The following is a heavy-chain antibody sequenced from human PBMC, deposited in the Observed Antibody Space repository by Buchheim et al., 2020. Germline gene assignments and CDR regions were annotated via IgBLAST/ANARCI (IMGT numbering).Heavy chain of an antibody. D-gene: IGHD3-22*01. J-gene: IGHJ4*02. CDR3: AKGGPYYDGSGYYQNFDY. V-gene: IGHV3-23*01. CDR2: ISGSGGST. Sequence: EVQLLESGGGLVQTGGSLRLSCAASGFTFSSYAMSWVRQAPGKGLEWVSAISGSGGSTYYADSVKGRFTISRDNSKNTLYLQMNSLRAEDTSVYYCAKGGPYYDGSGYYQNFDYWGQGTL. CDR1: GFTFSSYA.